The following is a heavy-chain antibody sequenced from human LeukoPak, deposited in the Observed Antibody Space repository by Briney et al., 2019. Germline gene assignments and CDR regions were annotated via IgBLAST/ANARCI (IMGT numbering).Heavy chain of an antibody. D-gene: IGHD6-19*01. CDR1: GFTFSSYA. J-gene: IGHJ5*02. Sequence: PGGSLRLSCAASGFTFSSYAMSWVRQDPGKGLEWVSAISGSGGSTYYADSVKGRFTISRDNSKNTLYLQMNSLRAEDTAVYYCAKDAPGIAVAGTGWFDPWGQGTLVTVSS. V-gene: IGHV3-23*01. CDR3: AKDAPGIAVAGTGWFDP. CDR2: ISGSGGST.